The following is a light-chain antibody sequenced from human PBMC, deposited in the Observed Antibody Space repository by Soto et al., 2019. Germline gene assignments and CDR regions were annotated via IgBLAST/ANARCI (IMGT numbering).Light chain of an antibody. CDR3: CSYAGSSTYVV. CDR1: YNL. V-gene: IGLV2-23*02. J-gene: IGLJ2*01. Sequence: QSALTQPASVSGSPGQSITISCSGTYNLVSWYQQHPGKAPKLMIFEVNKRPSGVSYRFSGSKSGNTASLTISGLQAEDEADYYCCSYAGSSTYVVFGGGTKVTVL. CDR2: EVN.